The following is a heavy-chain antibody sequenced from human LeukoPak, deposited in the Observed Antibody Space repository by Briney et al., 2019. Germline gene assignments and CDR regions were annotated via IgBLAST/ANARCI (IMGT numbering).Heavy chain of an antibody. D-gene: IGHD5-24*01. J-gene: IGHJ4*02. CDR1: GFTFSGYA. CDR2: ILYDGTNK. V-gene: IGHV3-30-3*01. Sequence: GGSLRLSCAASGFTFSGYAMQWVRQAPGKGLEWVAVILYDGTNKYYADSVKGRFTISRDNSKSTLYLQMSSLRPEDTAVYYCARGWPPDYWGQGTLVTVSS. CDR3: ARGWPPDY.